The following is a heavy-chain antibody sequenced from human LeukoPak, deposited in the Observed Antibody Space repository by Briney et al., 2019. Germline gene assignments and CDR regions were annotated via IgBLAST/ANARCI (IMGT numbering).Heavy chain of an antibody. D-gene: IGHD3-10*01. J-gene: IGHJ6*02. CDR2: IRYDGSYK. CDR1: GFAFSSSG. Sequence: PGGSLRLSCAASGFAFSSSGMHWVRQAPGKGLEWVAFIRYDGSYKYYADSVRGRFTISRDNSKNTLYLQMNSLRAEDTAVYYCAKDRGSGGWPNYYYYGMDVWGQGTTVTVS. CDR3: AKDRGSGGWPNYYYYGMDV. V-gene: IGHV3-30*02.